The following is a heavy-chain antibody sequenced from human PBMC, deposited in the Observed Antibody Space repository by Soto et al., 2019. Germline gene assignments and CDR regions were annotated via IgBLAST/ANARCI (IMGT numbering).Heavy chain of an antibody. V-gene: IGHV4-59*08. Sequence: SETLPLTCTVSGGSITNNFWSCIRQSPGEGLEWIGCSYYSGSASYNPSLRSRVTISLHTSKTQISLSLRSVPAADTAVYYCARRQNWNTLFDTWGQGTLVTVS. CDR1: GGSITNNF. CDR3: ARRQNWNTLFDT. D-gene: IGHD1-1*01. CDR2: SYYSGSA. J-gene: IGHJ5*02.